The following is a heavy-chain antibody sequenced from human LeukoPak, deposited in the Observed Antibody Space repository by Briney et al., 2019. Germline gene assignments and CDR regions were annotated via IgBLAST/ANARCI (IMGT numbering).Heavy chain of an antibody. V-gene: IGHV3-21*04. Sequence: GGSLRLSCVASGFTFTSNTMNWVRQAPGPGLEWVSIIRPTNDYKYYAGSVKIRFTISRDNSKNALYLQMNSVRTEDTAVYYCTKEFLANSDYGWFDPWGQGTLVTVSS. CDR1: GFTFTSNT. J-gene: IGHJ5*02. CDR3: TKEFLANSDYGWFDP. CDR2: IRPTNDYK. D-gene: IGHD4-17*01.